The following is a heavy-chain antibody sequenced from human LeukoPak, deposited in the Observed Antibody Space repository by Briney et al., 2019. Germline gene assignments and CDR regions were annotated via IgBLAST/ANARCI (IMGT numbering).Heavy chain of an antibody. CDR3: ARQESAASDAFDI. CDR1: GYSFTSYW. V-gene: IGHV5-51*01. D-gene: IGHD6-25*01. CDR2: IYPGDSDT. Sequence: GESLKISCKGSGYSFTSYWIGWVRQMPGKGLEWMGIIYPGDSDTRYSPSFQGQVTISADKSISTAYLQRSSLKASDTAMYYCARQESAASDAFDIWGQGTMVTVSS. J-gene: IGHJ3*02.